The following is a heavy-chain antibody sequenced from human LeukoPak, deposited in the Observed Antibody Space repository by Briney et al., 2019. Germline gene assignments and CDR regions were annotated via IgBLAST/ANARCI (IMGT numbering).Heavy chain of an antibody. J-gene: IGHJ5*02. CDR2: TYYRSKWYN. Sequence: SQTLSLTCAISGDSVSSNSAAWNWIRQSPSRGLEWLGRTYYRSKWYNDFAVSVKSRITINPDTSKNQFSLQLNSVTPEDTAVYYCARVGQGIAAAGGNWFDPWGQGTLVTVSS. D-gene: IGHD6-13*01. CDR1: GDSVSSNSAA. CDR3: ARVGQGIAAAGGNWFDP. V-gene: IGHV6-1*01.